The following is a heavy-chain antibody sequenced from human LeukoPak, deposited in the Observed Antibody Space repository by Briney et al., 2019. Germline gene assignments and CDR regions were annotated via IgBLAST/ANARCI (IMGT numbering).Heavy chain of an antibody. CDR3: ARHLTGYYSGGWFDP. CDR1: GYTFTGYY. Sequence: GASVKVSCKASGYTFTGYYMHWVRQAPGQGLEWMGWINPNSGDTNYAQKFQGRVTMTRDTSINTAYMELSRLRSDDTAVYYCARHLTGYYSGGWFDPWGQGTLVTVSS. CDR2: INPNSGDT. D-gene: IGHD3-9*01. V-gene: IGHV1-2*02. J-gene: IGHJ5*02.